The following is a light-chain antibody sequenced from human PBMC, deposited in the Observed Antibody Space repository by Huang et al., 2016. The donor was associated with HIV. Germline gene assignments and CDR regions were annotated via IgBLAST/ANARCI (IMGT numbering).Light chain of an antibody. CDR2: EGS. J-gene: IGKJ1*01. CDR1: QSLLHTYGKTY. V-gene: IGKV2D-29*02. CDR3: MQTIEPTT. Sequence: DIVMTQTPLSLSVTPGQPASISCTSSQSLLHTYGKTYLYRYLQRPGQFPQLLISEGSIRFSGVSDRFSGSGSGTNFTRKISRVEAEDAGVYYCMQTIEPTTFGQGTKVEIK.